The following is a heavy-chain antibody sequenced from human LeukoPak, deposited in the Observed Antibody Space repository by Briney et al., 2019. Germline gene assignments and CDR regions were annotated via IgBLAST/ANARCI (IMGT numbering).Heavy chain of an antibody. J-gene: IGHJ4*02. Sequence: GGSLRLSCAASGFTVSSNYMSWVRQAPGKGLEWVSVIYSGGSTYYADSVKGRFTISRDNSKNTLYLQMNSLRAEDTAVYYCARDFYDSSGYDGWGQGTLVTVSS. D-gene: IGHD3-22*01. V-gene: IGHV3-53*01. CDR1: GFTVSSNY. CDR2: IYSGGST. CDR3: ARDFYDSSGYDG.